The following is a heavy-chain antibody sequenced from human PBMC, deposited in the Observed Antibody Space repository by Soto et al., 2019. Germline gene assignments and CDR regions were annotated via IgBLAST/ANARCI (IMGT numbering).Heavy chain of an antibody. CDR3: ARDGLRYFPWSGLNWFDP. V-gene: IGHV4-34*01. Sequence: QVQLQQWGAGLLKPSETLSLTCAVYGGSFSGYYWSWIRQPPGKGLEWIGEINHSGSTNYNPSLKSRVTISVDTSKNQFSLKLSSVTAADTAVYYCARDGLRYFPWSGLNWFDPWGQGTLVTVSS. J-gene: IGHJ5*02. CDR2: INHSGST. D-gene: IGHD3-9*01. CDR1: GGSFSGYY.